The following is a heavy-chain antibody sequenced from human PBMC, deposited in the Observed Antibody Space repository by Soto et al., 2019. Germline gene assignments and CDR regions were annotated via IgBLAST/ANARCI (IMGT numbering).Heavy chain of an antibody. CDR1: GYTFTSYY. CDR2: INPSGGST. Sequence: SVKVSCKASGYTFTSYYMHWVRQAPGQGLEWMGIINPSGGSTSYAQKFQGRVTMTRDTSTSTVYMELSSLRSEDTAVYYCARDPSSIAARPPYYYGMDVWGQGTTVTVSS. J-gene: IGHJ6*02. CDR3: ARDPSSIAARPPYYYGMDV. V-gene: IGHV1-46*01. D-gene: IGHD6-6*01.